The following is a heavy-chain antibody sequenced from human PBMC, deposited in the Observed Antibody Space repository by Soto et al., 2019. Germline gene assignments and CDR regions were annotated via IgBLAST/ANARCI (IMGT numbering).Heavy chain of an antibody. CDR1: GGSISSSSYY. D-gene: IGHD3-10*01. CDR3: ARHSLLPLRWFDP. V-gene: IGHV4-39*01. Sequence: SETLSLTCTVSGGSISSSSYYWGWIRQPPGKGLEWIGSIYYSGSTYYNPSLKSRVTISVDTSKNQFSLKLSSVTAADTAVYYCARHSLLPLRWFDPWGQGTLVTVSS. J-gene: IGHJ5*02. CDR2: IYYSGST.